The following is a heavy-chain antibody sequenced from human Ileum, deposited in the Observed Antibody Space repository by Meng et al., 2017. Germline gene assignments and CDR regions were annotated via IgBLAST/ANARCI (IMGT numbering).Heavy chain of an antibody. CDR2: IYYSGST. CDR1: GGSISSGEYY. CDR3: ARDRDSSGYYPY. Sequence: QVQLQESGPGLGKPSQTRSRNCTVPGGSISSGEYYWSWIRQPPGKGLEWIGYIYYSGSTYYNPSLKSRLTISVDTSKNQFSLKLSSVTAADTAVYYCARDRDSSGYYPYWGQGTLVTVSS. J-gene: IGHJ4*02. D-gene: IGHD3-22*01. V-gene: IGHV4-30-4*01.